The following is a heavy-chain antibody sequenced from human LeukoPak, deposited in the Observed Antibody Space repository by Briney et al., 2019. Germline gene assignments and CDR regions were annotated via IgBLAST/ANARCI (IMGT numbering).Heavy chain of an antibody. V-gene: IGHV7-4-1*02. Sequence: EASVKVSCKASGYTFITYAMSWVRQAPGQGLEWMGWINTNTGNPTYAQGFTGRFVFSLDTSVSTAYLQISSLKAEDTAVYYCARVDYSSTSNWFDPWGQGTLVTVSS. J-gene: IGHJ5*02. CDR3: ARVDYSSTSNWFDP. CDR1: GYTFITYA. CDR2: INTNTGNP. D-gene: IGHD2-2*01.